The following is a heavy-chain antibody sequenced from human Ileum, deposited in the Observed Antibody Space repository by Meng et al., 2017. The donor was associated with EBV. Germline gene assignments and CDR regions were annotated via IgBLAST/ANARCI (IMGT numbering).Heavy chain of an antibody. J-gene: IGHJ1*01. CDR3: TTDRVGVSQFQN. D-gene: IGHD3-10*01. CDR2: MKGKTDGRTT. V-gene: IGHV3-15*02. Sequence: EVQLVESGGALVKPGDALRLSWAASGFTFSDAWMSWVRQAPGKGLEWVVRMKGKTDGRTTDYAAPVKGRFAISRDDSTNTLHLQMNSLKTEDTAVYYCTTDRVGVSQFQNWGQGTLFTVSS. CDR1: GFTFSDAW.